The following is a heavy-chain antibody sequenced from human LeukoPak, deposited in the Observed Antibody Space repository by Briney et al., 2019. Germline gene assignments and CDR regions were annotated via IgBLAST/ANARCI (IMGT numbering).Heavy chain of an antibody. V-gene: IGHV4-39*01. J-gene: IGHJ4*02. CDR1: GGSISSSSYY. D-gene: IGHD6-13*01. CDR2: IYYSGSA. CDR3: ARHWSSSSWVRGLFDS. Sequence: SEILSRTCTVSGGSISSSSYYWDWIRQPPGKGLEWIASIYYSGSAFSNPSLKSRVTISVDTSKNQYSLKPNSVTAADTAVYYCARHWSSSSWVRGLFDSWGQGTLVTVSS.